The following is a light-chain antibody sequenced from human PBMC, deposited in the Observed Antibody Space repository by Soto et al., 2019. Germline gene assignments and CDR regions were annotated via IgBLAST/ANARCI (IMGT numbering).Light chain of an antibody. CDR2: GAS. Sequence: MTQSPSTLSATAGDRVTITCRASQSISSWLAWYQQKPGQAPRLLIYGASTRATGISARFSGSGSGTEFTLTISSLQSEDFAVYYCQQYNNWPPITFGQGTRLEI. J-gene: IGKJ5*01. CDR3: QQYNNWPPIT. CDR1: QSISSW. V-gene: IGKV3-15*01.